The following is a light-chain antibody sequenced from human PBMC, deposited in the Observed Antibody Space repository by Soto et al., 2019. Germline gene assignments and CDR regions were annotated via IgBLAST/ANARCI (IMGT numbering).Light chain of an antibody. Sequence: VVLTQSPGTLSLSRGERATLSCRASERIYSAYLGWYQQKPGQAPRLLIYGASRRATGIPDRFSGSASGTDFTLTISRPEPEDFAVYFCQQYSDLPMTFGQGTRLEIK. CDR3: QQYSDLPMT. V-gene: IGKV3-20*01. J-gene: IGKJ5*01. CDR1: ERIYSAY. CDR2: GAS.